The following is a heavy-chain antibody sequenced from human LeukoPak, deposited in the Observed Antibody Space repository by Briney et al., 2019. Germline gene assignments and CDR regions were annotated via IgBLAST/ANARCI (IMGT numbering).Heavy chain of an antibody. CDR3: ARDHSSAMIVV. D-gene: IGHD3-22*01. J-gene: IGHJ4*02. CDR1: GFTFSSYA. V-gene: IGHV3-66*01. Sequence: PGGSLRLSCAASGFTFSSYAMSWVRQAPGKGLEWVSVIYSGGSTYYADSVKGRFTISRDNSKNTLYLQMNSLRAEDTAVYYCARDHSSAMIVVWGQGTLVTVSS. CDR2: IYSGGST.